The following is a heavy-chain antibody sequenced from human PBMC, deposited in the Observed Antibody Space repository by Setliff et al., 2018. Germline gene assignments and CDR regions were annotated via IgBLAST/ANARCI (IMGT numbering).Heavy chain of an antibody. D-gene: IGHD4-17*01. CDR3: ARLPRTVTHFDY. CDR1: GVSIRSYY. Sequence: SETLSLTCTVSGVSIRSYYWSWIRQPPGKGLEWIGYIFYSGSSNYNPSLQSRVSISVDTSKNQLSLKLDALTAADSAVYFCARLPRTVTHFDYWGQGALVTVSS. V-gene: IGHV4-59*01. CDR2: IFYSGSS. J-gene: IGHJ4*02.